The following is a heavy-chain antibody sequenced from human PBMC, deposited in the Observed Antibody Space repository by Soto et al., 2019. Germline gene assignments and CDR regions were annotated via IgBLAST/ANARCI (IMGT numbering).Heavy chain of an antibody. CDR3: ARVASGDSSGYYYALFDY. CDR1: GYSISSGYY. CDR2: IYRSGST. Sequence: PSETLSLTCAVSGYSISSGYYWGWIRQPPGKGLEWIGSIYRSGSTYYNPSLKSRVTISVDTSKNQFSLKLSSVTAADTAVYYCARVASGDSSGYYYALFDYWGQGTLVTVSS. J-gene: IGHJ4*02. D-gene: IGHD3-22*01. V-gene: IGHV4-38-2*01.